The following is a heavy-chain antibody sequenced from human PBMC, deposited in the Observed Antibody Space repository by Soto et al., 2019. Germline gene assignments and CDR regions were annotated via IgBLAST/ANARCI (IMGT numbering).Heavy chain of an antibody. J-gene: IGHJ4*02. CDR3: AKGFYDRAATPSLGY. V-gene: IGHV3-23*01. CDR1: GLTFSNDA. D-gene: IGHD3-22*01. Sequence: EVQLLESGGGLVQPGGSLRLSCAASGLTFSNDAMSLVRQAPGKGLEWVSAITGRGAGTYYADSMKGRFTISRDNSKKRPYLQVNIVRADDTTVSYCAKGFYDRAATPSLGYWGQGTLVIVYS. CDR2: ITGRGAGT.